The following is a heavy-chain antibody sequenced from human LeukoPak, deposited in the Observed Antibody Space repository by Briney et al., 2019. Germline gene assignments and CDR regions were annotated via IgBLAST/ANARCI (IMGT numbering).Heavy chain of an antibody. Sequence: GGSLRLSCAASGFSFRAYEMHWVRQGPGKVLEWVSAIAPSGRTYYIESVKGRFTISRENAKNSVFLQMNNLRVGDTAVYYCVRDLGTGTTYTNRFDSWGQGALVTVSS. CDR3: VRDLGTGTTYTNRFDS. J-gene: IGHJ5*01. CDR2: IAPSGRT. CDR1: GFSFRAYE. V-gene: IGHV3-13*01. D-gene: IGHD1-7*01.